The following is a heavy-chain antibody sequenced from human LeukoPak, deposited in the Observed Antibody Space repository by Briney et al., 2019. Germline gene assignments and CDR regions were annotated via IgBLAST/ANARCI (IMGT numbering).Heavy chain of an antibody. Sequence: GESLKTSCQGSGYTFTNYWIGWVRPMPGKGLEFMGIIYPGDSDTRYSPSFQGQVTISVDKSINTAYLQWSSLKASDTAMYYCARHPHTYSSGWYSGDAFDIWGQGTMVTVSS. D-gene: IGHD6-19*01. CDR2: IYPGDSDT. CDR1: GYTFTNYW. V-gene: IGHV5-51*01. J-gene: IGHJ3*02. CDR3: ARHPHTYSSGWYSGDAFDI.